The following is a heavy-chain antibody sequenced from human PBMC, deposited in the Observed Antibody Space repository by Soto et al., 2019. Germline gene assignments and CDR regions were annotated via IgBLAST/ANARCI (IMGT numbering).Heavy chain of an antibody. V-gene: IGHV4-4*02. Sequence: SETLSLTCAVSGVSISSGNWWTWVRQSPQRGLEYIGEIFHDGTANYYPSFERRVAISVDTSKNQFSLKLTSVTAADTAIYFCARLVYDTRLNYMYFDSWGQGTPVTVSS. CDR3: ARLVYDTRLNYMYFDS. J-gene: IGHJ4*02. D-gene: IGHD3-10*01. CDR1: GVSISSGNW. CDR2: IFHDGTA.